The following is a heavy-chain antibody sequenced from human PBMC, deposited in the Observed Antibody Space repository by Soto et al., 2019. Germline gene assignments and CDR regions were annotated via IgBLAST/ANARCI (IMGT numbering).Heavy chain of an antibody. V-gene: IGHV3-7*01. CDR3: ARGNWNYYYGFDV. CDR2: IKPDGSEQ. D-gene: IGHD1-20*01. J-gene: IGHJ6*02. Sequence: AGSLRLSCAASGFTFDDYAMHWVRQAPGKGPEWVANIKPDGSEQYYVDSVKGRFTISRDNANNSLYLQMNSLRAEDTAVYFCARGNWNYYYGFDVWGQGTTVTVSS. CDR1: GFTFDDYA.